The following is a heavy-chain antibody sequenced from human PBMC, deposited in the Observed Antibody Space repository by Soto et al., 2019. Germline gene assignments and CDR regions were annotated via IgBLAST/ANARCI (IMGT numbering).Heavy chain of an antibody. V-gene: IGHV3-23*01. Sequence: EVQLLESGGGLVQPGGSLRLSCAASGFTFSSHAMSWVRQAPGKGLEWVSAISGSGGSTYYADSVKGRFTISRDNSKNTLYLQMNSLRVEDTAVYYCAKDHFDYGDFRDFDYWGQGTLVTVSS. D-gene: IGHD4-17*01. CDR1: GFTFSSHA. CDR3: AKDHFDYGDFRDFDY. CDR2: ISGSGGST. J-gene: IGHJ4*02.